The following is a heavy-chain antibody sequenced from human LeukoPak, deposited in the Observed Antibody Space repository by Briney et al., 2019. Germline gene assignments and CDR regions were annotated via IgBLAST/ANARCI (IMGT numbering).Heavy chain of an antibody. CDR2: ISSSSSTI. D-gene: IGHD5/OR15-5a*01. Sequence: GGSLRLSCAASGFTFSSYSMNWVRQAPGKGLEWVSYISSSSSTIYYADSVKGRFIISRDNAKNSLSLQMNSLRVEDTAVYYCARLSGESTIYDYWGQGALVTVSS. V-gene: IGHV3-48*04. J-gene: IGHJ4*02. CDR1: GFTFSSYS. CDR3: ARLSGESTIYDY.